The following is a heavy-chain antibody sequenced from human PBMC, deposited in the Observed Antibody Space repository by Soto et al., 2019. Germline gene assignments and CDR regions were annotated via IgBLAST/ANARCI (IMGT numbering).Heavy chain of an antibody. J-gene: IGHJ4*02. CDR2: VYHSGTT. V-gene: IGHV4-59*01. CDR3: ARDGSSGWGRRLHNNFDS. CDR1: GGSISTYY. D-gene: IGHD6-19*01. Sequence: LSLTCTVSGGSISTYYWSWIRQPPGKGPEWIGYVYHSGTTNYNPSLESRVTISVDTSKNQFSLNLNSVTAADTAIYYCARDGSSGWGRRLHNNFDSWGQGTLVTVSS.